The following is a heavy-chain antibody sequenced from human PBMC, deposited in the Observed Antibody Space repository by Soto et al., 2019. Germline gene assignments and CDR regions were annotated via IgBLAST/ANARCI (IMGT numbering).Heavy chain of an antibody. D-gene: IGHD6-13*01. V-gene: IGHV4-4*02. CDR3: ARVRYSSSYFDF. J-gene: IGHJ4*02. Sequence: SQTQSLTSAVSSGSISNINWWSWLHQTPGKGLEWIGEIYHSGSTNYNPSLKSRVTMSVDKSKNQLSLNLSAVTAADTAVYYCARVRYSSSYFDFWGQGTLVTVSS. CDR1: SGSISNINW. CDR2: IYHSGST.